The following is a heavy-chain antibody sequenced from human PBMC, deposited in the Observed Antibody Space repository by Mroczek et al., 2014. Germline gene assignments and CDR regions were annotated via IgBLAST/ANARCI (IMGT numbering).Heavy chain of an antibody. V-gene: IGHV3-48*01. CDR2: ISSSSSTI. CDR1: GFTFSSYS. CDR3: AREPYYDFWSGHHRGVAYFDY. J-gene: IGHJ4*02. D-gene: IGHD3-3*01. Sequence: ESGGGLVQPGGSLRLSCAASGFTFSSYSMNWVRQAPGKGLEWVSYISSSSSTIYYADSVKGRFTISRDNAKNSLYLQMNSLRAEDTAVYYCAREPYYDFWSGHHRGVAYFDYWGQGTLVHRLL.